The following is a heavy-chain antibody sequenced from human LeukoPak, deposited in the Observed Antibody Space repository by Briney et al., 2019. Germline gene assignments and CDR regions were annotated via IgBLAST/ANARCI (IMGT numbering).Heavy chain of an antibody. D-gene: IGHD1-1*01. Sequence: PSETLSLTCTVSGGSISSSSYYWGWIRQPPGKGLEWIGSIYYSGSTYYNPSLKSRVTISVDKSKNQFSLKLTSVTAADTAVYYCARHILEEHWFDPWGLGTLVIVSS. J-gene: IGHJ5*02. CDR1: GGSISSSSYY. CDR3: ARHILEEHWFDP. CDR2: IYYSGST. V-gene: IGHV4-39*01.